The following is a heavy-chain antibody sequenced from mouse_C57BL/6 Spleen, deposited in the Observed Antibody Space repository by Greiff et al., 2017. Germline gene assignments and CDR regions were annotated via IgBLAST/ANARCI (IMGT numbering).Heavy chain of an antibody. CDR3: TTAGSGGFAY. Sequence: EVQLQQSGAELVRPGASVKLSCTASGFNIKDDYMHWVKQRPEQGLEWIGWIDPENGDTEYASKFQGKATITADTSSNTAYLQLSSLTSEDTAVYYCTTAGSGGFAYWGQGTLVTVSA. CDR1: GFNIKDDY. CDR2: IDPENGDT. J-gene: IGHJ3*01. V-gene: IGHV14-4*01.